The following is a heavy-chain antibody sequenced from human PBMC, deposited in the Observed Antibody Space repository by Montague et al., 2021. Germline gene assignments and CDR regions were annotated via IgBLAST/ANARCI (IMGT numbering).Heavy chain of an antibody. CDR3: ARDLHGGYGKWFDL. CDR1: GGAIGSRY. D-gene: IGHD1-26*01. J-gene: IGHJ5*02. V-gene: IGHV4-59*11. CDR2: IYYSGNT. Sequence: SQTLSLTCTVSGGAIGSRYWSWVRQPPGKGLEWIGYIYYSGNTNYNPSLKNRVTISMDTSKNQFSLKLSSLTAADTAVYYCARDLHGGYGKWFDLWGQGTLVTVSS.